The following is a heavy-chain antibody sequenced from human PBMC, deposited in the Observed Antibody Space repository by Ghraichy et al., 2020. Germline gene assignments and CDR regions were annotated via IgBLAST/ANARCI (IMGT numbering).Heavy chain of an antibody. CDR2: VNHSGNT. V-gene: IGHV4-34*01. CDR3: ARHSIYGDQLDS. CDR1: GVSLSGYY. D-gene: IGHD4-17*01. J-gene: IGHJ5*01. Sequence: SETLSLTCAVYGVSLSGYYWSWVRQSPQTGLQWIGQVNHSGNTKYNPSLGGRVSISVDMSTNQISLTLASVTAADAALYYCARHSIYGDQLDSWGQGILASVSA.